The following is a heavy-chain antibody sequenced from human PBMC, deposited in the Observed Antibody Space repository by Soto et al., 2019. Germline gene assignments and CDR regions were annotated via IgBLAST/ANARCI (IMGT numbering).Heavy chain of an antibody. CDR2: IYYSGST. V-gene: IGHV4-39*01. Sequence: PSXTLSLTCTVSGGSISSSSYYWCWIRQPPGKGLEWIGSIYYSGSTYYNPSLKSRATISVDTSKNQFSLKLSSVTAADTAVYYCARLPYYYDSSGLPIDYWGQGTLVTVSS. CDR3: ARLPYYYDSSGLPIDY. D-gene: IGHD3-22*01. J-gene: IGHJ4*02. CDR1: GGSISSSSYY.